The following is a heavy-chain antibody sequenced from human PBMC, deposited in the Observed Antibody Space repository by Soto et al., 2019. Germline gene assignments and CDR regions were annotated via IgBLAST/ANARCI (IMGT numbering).Heavy chain of an antibody. J-gene: IGHJ6*02. D-gene: IGHD2-2*01. CDR2: IYFSGST. CDR3: ARSLTVVVPVASDYGLGV. CDR1: GGSISSGDYY. V-gene: IGHV4-30-4*01. Sequence: PSETLSLTCTVSGGSISSGDYYWSWIRQPPGKGLEWIGYIYFSGSTYYNPSLKSRVTISVDTSKNQFSLKLSSVTAADTAVYYCARSLTVVVPVASDYGLGVWGQGTTVTVSS.